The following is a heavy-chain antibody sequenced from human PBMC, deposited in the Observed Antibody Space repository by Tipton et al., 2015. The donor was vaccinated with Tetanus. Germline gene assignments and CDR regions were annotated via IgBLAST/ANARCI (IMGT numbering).Heavy chain of an antibody. V-gene: IGHV1-8*01. Sequence: QVQLVQSGAEVKKPGASVKVSCKASGYTFTSYDINWVRQATGQGLEWMGWMNPNSGNTGYAQKFQGRVTMTRNTSISTAYMELSSLRSEDTAVYYCARARSRRITMVRGVPNWFDPWGQGTLVTVSS. D-gene: IGHD3-10*01. CDR3: ARARSRRITMVRGVPNWFDP. CDR2: MNPNSGNT. J-gene: IGHJ5*02. CDR1: GYTFTSYD.